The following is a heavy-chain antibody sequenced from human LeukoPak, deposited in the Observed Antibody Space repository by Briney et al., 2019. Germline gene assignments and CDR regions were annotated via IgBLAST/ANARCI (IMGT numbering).Heavy chain of an antibody. J-gene: IGHJ4*02. D-gene: IGHD3-22*01. Sequence: PGGSLRLSCAASGFTFSSYGMHWVRQAPGKGLEWMGGFDPEDGETIYAHTFQGRVTMTEDTSTDTAYMELRSLRSEDTAVYYCATLTYYYESSGLPPPDYWGQGTLVTVSS. V-gene: IGHV1-24*01. CDR1: GFTFSSYG. CDR2: FDPEDGET. CDR3: ATLTYYYESSGLPPPDY.